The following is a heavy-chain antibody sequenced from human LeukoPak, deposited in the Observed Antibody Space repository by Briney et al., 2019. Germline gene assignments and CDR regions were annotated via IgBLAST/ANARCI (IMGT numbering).Heavy chain of an antibody. CDR2: IYYSGST. Sequence: SETLSLTCTVSGGSISSSSYYWGWIRQPPGKGLEWIGSIYYSGSTYYNPSLKSRVTISVDTSKNQFSLKLSSVTAADTAVYYCARHRRYEGCSSTSCLGTTEFDPWGQGTLVTVSS. CDR3: ARHRRYEGCSSTSCLGTTEFDP. CDR1: GGSISSSSYY. V-gene: IGHV4-39*01. J-gene: IGHJ5*02. D-gene: IGHD2-2*01.